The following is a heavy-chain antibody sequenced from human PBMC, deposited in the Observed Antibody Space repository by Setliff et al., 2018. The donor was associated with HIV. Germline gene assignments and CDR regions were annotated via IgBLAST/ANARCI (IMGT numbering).Heavy chain of an antibody. V-gene: IGHV4-39*01. CDR3: ARVRGGSGHNGVSNY. CDR2: IYFSGSA. J-gene: IGHJ4*02. D-gene: IGHD6-19*01. Sequence: SETLSLTCTVSGDSIGTTTYYWGWIRQSPEKGLEWIGSIYFSGSAYYNPSLESRVTISVDTSKNQFSLKLNSVTAADTAVYYCARVRGGSGHNGVSNYWGQGTLVTVSS. CDR1: GDSIGTTTYY.